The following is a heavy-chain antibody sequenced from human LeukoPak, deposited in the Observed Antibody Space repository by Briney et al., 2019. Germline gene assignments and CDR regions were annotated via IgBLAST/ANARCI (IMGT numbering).Heavy chain of an antibody. CDR3: ARERTTIVSGTTIGAY. V-gene: IGHV3-48*03. CDR2: ITGSGDTI. CDR1: GFTFSSYE. D-gene: IGHD2/OR15-2a*01. Sequence: GGSLRLSCSASGFTFSSYEMNWVRQAPGKGLESISYITGSGDTIYYADSVKGRFTISRDNAKNSLFLQMNSLTADDTALYYCARERTTIVSGTTIGAYWGQGTLVTVSP. J-gene: IGHJ4*02.